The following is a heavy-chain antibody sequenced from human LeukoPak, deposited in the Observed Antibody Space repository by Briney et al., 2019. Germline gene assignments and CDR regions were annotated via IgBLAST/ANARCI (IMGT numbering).Heavy chain of an antibody. Sequence: SVKVSCKASGGTFTSYAISWVRQAPGQGLEWMGGIIPIFSTAKYAQKFQGRVTITADESTSTAYMELSSLRSEDTAVYYCARGAGPTLEWFFVYGGQGTLVTVSS. CDR1: GGTFTSYA. V-gene: IGHV1-69*13. J-gene: IGHJ4*02. CDR3: ARGAGPTLEWFFVY. CDR2: IIPIFSTA. D-gene: IGHD3-3*01.